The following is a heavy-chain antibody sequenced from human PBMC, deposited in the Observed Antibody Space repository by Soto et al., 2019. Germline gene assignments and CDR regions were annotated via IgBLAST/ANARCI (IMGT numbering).Heavy chain of an antibody. CDR2: ISTGGGT. CDR1: GLTVSTNP. Sequence: EVQLVESGGGLVQPGGSLSLSCADSGLTVSTNPMSSVRQAPGKGLAWGSVISTGGGTHYGDSVKGRFTISRDKSKNTVNLQMSSLRPEDTAVYFCARDGSGHWGQGTLVTVSS. V-gene: IGHV3-66*01. J-gene: IGHJ4*02. CDR3: ARDGSGH.